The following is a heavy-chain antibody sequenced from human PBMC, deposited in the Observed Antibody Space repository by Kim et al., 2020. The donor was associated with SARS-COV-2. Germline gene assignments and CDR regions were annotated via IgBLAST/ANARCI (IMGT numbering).Heavy chain of an antibody. CDR2: ISAYNGNT. V-gene: IGHV1-18*04. J-gene: IGHJ6*02. CDR3: ARVDSSFWSGYAGYYGMDV. D-gene: IGHD3-3*01. CDR1: GYTFTSYG. Sequence: ASVKVSCKASGYTFTSYGISWVRQAPGQGLEWMGWISAYNGNTNYAQKLQGRVTMTTDTSTSTAYMELRSLRSDDTAVYYCARVDSSFWSGYAGYYGMDVWGQGTTVTVSS.